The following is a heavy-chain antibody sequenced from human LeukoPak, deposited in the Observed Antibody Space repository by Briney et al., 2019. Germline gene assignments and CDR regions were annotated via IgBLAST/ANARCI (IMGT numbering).Heavy chain of an antibody. CDR3: ARVGNRDAFDI. CDR1: GFTFSSYS. J-gene: IGHJ3*02. CDR2: ISRSGSYI. D-gene: IGHD4-23*01. Sequence: GGSLRLSCAASGFTFSSYSMNWVRQAPGKGLEWVSSISRSGSYIYYADSVKGRFTISRDNAKNSLYLQMNSLRAEDTAVYYCARVGNRDAFDIWGQGTMVTVSS. V-gene: IGHV3-21*01.